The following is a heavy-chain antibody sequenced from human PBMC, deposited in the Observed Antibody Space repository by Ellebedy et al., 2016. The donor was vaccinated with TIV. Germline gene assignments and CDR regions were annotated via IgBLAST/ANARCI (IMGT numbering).Heavy chain of an antibody. D-gene: IGHD4-17*01. CDR3: ARAIYGASYL. V-gene: IGHV3-74*01. CDR1: GFTFSSYW. CDR2: INSDGSTT. J-gene: IGHJ2*01. Sequence: GGSLRLSCAASGFTFSSYWMHWVRQVPGKGLVWFSRINSDGSTTTYADSVEGRFTISRDNAKNTLYLQMNSLRAEDTAVYYCARAIYGASYLWGRGTLVTVSS.